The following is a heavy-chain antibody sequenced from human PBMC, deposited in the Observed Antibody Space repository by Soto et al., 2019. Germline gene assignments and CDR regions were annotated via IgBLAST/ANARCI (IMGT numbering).Heavy chain of an antibody. Sequence: EVQLVESGGGLIQPGGSLRLSCAASGFIVSSNYMSWVRQAPGKGLEWVSLIYSGGSTYYADSVKGRFTISRDNSKNTLYLQMNSLSVEETAVYYCARGKVGVMLDYYYGMDVWGQGTTVTVSS. J-gene: IGHJ6*01. CDR3: ARGKVGVMLDYYYGMDV. CDR1: GFIVSSNY. D-gene: IGHD3-22*01. V-gene: IGHV3-53*01. CDR2: IYSGGST.